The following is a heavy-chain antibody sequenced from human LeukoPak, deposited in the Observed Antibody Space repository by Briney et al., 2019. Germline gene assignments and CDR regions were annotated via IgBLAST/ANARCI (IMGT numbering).Heavy chain of an antibody. J-gene: IGHJ4*02. CDR3: ARDILATSIAAPYY. CDR2: IYHSGST. V-gene: IGHV4-4*02. Sequence: PSETLSLTCAVSGGSISSSNWWSWVRQPPGKGLEWIGEIYHSGSTNYNPSLKSRVTMSVDTSKNQFSLRLSSVNAADTAVYYCARDILATSIAAPYYWGQGTLVTVSS. D-gene: IGHD6-13*01. CDR1: GGSISSSNW.